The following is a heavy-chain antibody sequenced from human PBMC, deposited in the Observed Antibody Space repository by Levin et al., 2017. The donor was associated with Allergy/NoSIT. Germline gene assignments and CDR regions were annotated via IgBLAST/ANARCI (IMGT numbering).Heavy chain of an antibody. CDR3: ARDSMVRGVIMY. Sequence: PGGSLRLSCAASGFTFSSYAMSWVRQAPGKGLEWVSAISGSGGSTYYADSVKGRFTISRDNSKNTLYLQMNSLRAEDTAVYYCARDSMVRGVIMYWGQGTLVTVSS. CDR2: ISGSGGST. D-gene: IGHD3-10*01. CDR1: GFTFSSYA. V-gene: IGHV3-23*01. J-gene: IGHJ4*02.